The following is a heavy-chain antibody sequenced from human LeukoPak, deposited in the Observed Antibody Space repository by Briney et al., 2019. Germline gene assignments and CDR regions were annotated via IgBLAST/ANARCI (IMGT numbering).Heavy chain of an antibody. D-gene: IGHD3-16*01. Sequence: PGGSLRLSCAASGFTFSSYSMNWVRQAPGKGLEWVSSISSSSSYIYYADSVKGRFTISRDNAKNSLYLQMNSLRAEDTAVYYCARGFSYGYLYFDYWGQGTLVTVSS. CDR2: ISSSSSYI. J-gene: IGHJ4*02. V-gene: IGHV3-21*01. CDR3: ARGFSYGYLYFDY. CDR1: GFTFSSYS.